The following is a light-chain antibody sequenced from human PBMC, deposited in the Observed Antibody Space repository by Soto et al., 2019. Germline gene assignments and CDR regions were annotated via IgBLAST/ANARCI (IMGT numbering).Light chain of an antibody. Sequence: QSALSQPASVCGSPGQSITISCTGTSSDVGSYNLVSWYQQHPGKAPKLMIYEGSKRPSGASNRFSGSKSGNTASLTISGLQAEDEADYYCCSYAGSSTFVFGTGTKVTVL. CDR1: SSDVGSYNL. CDR3: CSYAGSSTFV. CDR2: EGS. V-gene: IGLV2-23*03. J-gene: IGLJ1*01.